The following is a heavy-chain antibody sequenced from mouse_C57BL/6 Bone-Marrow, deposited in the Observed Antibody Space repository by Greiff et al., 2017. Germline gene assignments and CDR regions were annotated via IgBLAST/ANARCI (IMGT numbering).Heavy chain of an antibody. J-gene: IGHJ2*01. CDR2: IDPETGGT. CDR1: GYTFTDYE. D-gene: IGHD2-2*01. CDR3: TRIYYGYDEYYFDY. V-gene: IGHV1-15*01. Sequence: QVQLQQSGAELVRPGASVTLSCKASGYTFTDYEMHWVKQTPVHGLEWIGAIDPETGGTAYNQKFKGKAILTADKSSSTAYMELRSLTSEDSAVYYCTRIYYGYDEYYFDYWGQGTTLTVSS.